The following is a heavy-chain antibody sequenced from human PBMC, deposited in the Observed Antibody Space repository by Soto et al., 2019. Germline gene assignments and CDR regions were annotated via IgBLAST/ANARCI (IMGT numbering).Heavy chain of an antibody. CDR1: GYTFTGYY. Sequence: ASVKVSCKASGYTFTGYYMHWVRQAPGQGLEWMGWINPNSGGTNYAQKFQGRVTMTRDTSISTAYMELSRLRSDDTAVYYCARDFFHDSRSGSIPYKWFDPWGQGTLVTVSS. CDR3: ARDFFHDSRSGSIPYKWFDP. D-gene: IGHD3-3*01. CDR2: INPNSGGT. V-gene: IGHV1-2*02. J-gene: IGHJ5*02.